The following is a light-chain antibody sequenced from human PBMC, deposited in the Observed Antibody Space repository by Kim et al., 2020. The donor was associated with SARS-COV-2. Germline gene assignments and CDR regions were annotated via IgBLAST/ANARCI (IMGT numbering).Light chain of an antibody. V-gene: IGLV4-69*01. CDR3: QTWGTGTHVV. J-gene: IGLJ2*01. CDR2: LDIDGSH. Sequence: VKLTCTLNSGHSSYTIAWHQQQPEKGPRYLMKLDIDGSHRKGDGIPDRFSGSSSGAERYLTISSLQSEDEATYYCQTWGTGTHVVFGGGTQLTVL. CDR1: SGHSSYT.